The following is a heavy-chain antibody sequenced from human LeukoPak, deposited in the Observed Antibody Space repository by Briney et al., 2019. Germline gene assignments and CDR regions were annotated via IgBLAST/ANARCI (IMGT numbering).Heavy chain of an antibody. CDR1: GYTFTSNY. D-gene: IGHD1/OR15-1a*01. Sequence: ASVKVSCKASGYTFTSNYIHWVRQAPGQGLEWMGMIYPRDGSTSYAQKFQGRVTVTRDTSTSTVHMELSGLRSEDTAVYYCARGSHQQCDYWGQGTLVTVSS. CDR2: IYPRDGST. CDR3: ARGSHQQCDY. V-gene: IGHV1-46*01. J-gene: IGHJ4*02.